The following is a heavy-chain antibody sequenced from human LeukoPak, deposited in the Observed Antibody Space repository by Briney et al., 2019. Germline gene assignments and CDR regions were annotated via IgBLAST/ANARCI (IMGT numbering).Heavy chain of an antibody. J-gene: IGHJ4*02. CDR1: GGSVSSSPYY. V-gene: IGHV4-39*01. Sequence: PSETLSLTCTVSGGSVSSSPYYWGWIRQPPGEGLEWIANIYYSGSTYYNPSLKSRVTISVDTSKNQFSLKLSSVTAADTAVYYCARLPLFSSDFNPSDYWGQGTLATVSS. CDR2: IYYSGST. D-gene: IGHD6-19*01. CDR3: ARLPLFSSDFNPSDY.